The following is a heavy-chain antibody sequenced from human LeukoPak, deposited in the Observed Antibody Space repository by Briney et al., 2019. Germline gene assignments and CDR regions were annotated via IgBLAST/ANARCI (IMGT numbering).Heavy chain of an antibody. CDR1: GYTFTSYG. V-gene: IGHV1-18*01. D-gene: IGHD3-16*02. CDR2: ISAYNGNT. Sequence: EASVKVSCKASGYTFTSYGISWVRQAPGQGLEWMGWISAYNGNTNYAQKLQGRVTMTTDTSTSTAYMELRSLRSDDTAVYYCARVFYDYVWGSYQNFDYWGQGTLVTVSS. CDR3: ARVFYDYVWGSYQNFDY. J-gene: IGHJ4*02.